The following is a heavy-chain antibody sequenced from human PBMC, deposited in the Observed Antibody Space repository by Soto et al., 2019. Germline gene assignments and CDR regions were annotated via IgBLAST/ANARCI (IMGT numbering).Heavy chain of an antibody. Sequence: QVQLQESGPGLVKPSQTLSLTCTVSGGSISSGDYYWNWIRQPPGKGLEWIGDIYYSGSTYYNQSLKSRVTISVDTSKNQFSLKLSSVTAADTAVYYCARDSYDSSGSSGYSFDYWGQGTLVTVSS. CDR3: ARDSYDSSGSSGYSFDY. J-gene: IGHJ4*02. V-gene: IGHV4-30-4*01. CDR1: GGSISSGDYY. CDR2: IYYSGST. D-gene: IGHD3-22*01.